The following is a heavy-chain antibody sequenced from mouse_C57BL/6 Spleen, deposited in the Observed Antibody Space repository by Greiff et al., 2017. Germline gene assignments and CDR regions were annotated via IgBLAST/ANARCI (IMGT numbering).Heavy chain of an antibody. V-gene: IGHV1-42*01. J-gene: IGHJ2*01. CDR3: ARGDSSGYENFDY. D-gene: IGHD3-2*02. Sequence: VQMQQSGPELVKPGASVKISCKASGYSFTGYYMNWVKQSPEKSLEWIGEINPSTGGTTYNQKFKAKATLTVDKSSSTAYMQLKSLTSEDSAVXYCARGDSSGYENFDYWGQGTTLTVSS. CDR1: GYSFTGYY. CDR2: INPSTGGT.